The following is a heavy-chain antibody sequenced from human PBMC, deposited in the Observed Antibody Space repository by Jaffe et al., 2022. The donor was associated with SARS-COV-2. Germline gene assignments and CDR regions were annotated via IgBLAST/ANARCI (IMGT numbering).Heavy chain of an antibody. J-gene: IGHJ6*03. CDR2: ISYDGSNK. CDR1: GFTFSSYG. Sequence: QVQLVESGGGVVQPGRSLRLSCAASGFTFSSYGMHWVRQAPGKGLEWVAVISYDGSNKYYADSVKGRFTISRDNSKNTLYLQMNSLRAEDTAVYYCAKMKDYYYMDVWGQGTTVTVSS. CDR3: AKMKDYYYMDV. V-gene: IGHV3-30*18.